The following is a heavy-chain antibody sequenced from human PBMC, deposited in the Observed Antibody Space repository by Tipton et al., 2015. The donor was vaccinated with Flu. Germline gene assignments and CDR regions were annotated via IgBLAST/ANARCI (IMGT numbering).Heavy chain of an antibody. CDR3: ARSRFYVPAGDY. J-gene: IGHJ4*02. Sequence: LVQSGADVKKPGESLRISCKASGYTFSTHWVAWARQMPGKGLEWMGIIWPVDSDTRYSPSFEGQVTISVDRSTSTAYLQWNNLKASDTAMYYCARSRFYVPAGDYWGQGTLVTVSS. D-gene: IGHD2/OR15-2a*01. V-gene: IGHV5-51*01. CDR1: GYTFSTHW. CDR2: IWPVDSDT.